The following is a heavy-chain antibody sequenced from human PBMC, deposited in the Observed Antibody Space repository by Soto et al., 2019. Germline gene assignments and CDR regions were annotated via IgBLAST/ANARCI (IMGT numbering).Heavy chain of an antibody. CDR1: GFSLSTSGMC. CDR3: ARISQQWLTPDY. J-gene: IGHJ4*02. V-gene: IGHV2-70*11. D-gene: IGHD6-19*01. Sequence: SGPTLVNPTQTLTLTCTFSGFSLSTSGMCVSWIRQPPGKALEWLARIDWDDDKYYSTSLKTRLTISKDTSKNQVVLTMTNMDPVDTATYYCARISQQWLTPDYWGQGTLVTVSS. CDR2: IDWDDDK.